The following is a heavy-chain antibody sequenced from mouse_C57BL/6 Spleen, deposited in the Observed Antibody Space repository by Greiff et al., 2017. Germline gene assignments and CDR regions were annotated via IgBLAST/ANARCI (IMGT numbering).Heavy chain of an antibody. CDR1: GYTFTSYW. CDR3: SRGSNYGVY. D-gene: IGHD2-5*01. CDR2: IDPSDSAT. J-gene: IGHJ3*01. Sequence: VQLQQPGAELVRPGSSVKLSCKASGYTFTSYWMHWVKQRPIQGLEWIGNIDPSDSATHYNQKFKDKATLTVDKSSSTAYMQLSSLISEDSAVDYCSRGSNYGVYWGQGTLVTVSA. V-gene: IGHV1-52*01.